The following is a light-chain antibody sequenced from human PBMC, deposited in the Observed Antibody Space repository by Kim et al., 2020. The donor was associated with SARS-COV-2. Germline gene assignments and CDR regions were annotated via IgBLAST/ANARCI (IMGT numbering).Light chain of an antibody. CDR3: QQFGGSPPIT. Sequence: PGETATSSCRASESVDSSKLAWYQQKPGQAPRLLIFGASSRATDIPDRFSGSGSGTDFTLTISRLEPEDFAVYYCQQFGGSPPITFGQGTRLEIK. CDR2: GAS. CDR1: ESVDSSK. J-gene: IGKJ5*01. V-gene: IGKV3-20*01.